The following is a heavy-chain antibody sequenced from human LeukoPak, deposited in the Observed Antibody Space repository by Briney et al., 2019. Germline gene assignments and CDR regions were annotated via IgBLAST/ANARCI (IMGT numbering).Heavy chain of an antibody. CDR1: GYTITGYY. Sequence: ATLKVSCKASGYTITGYYMHWVRQPPGQGLEWIGWINAKTSSTNYAQRFQGRVTMTRATSISTAYMKLRRLRSDDTALYYCARAGGGYDYWGQGTPVTVPS. V-gene: IGHV1-2*02. CDR2: INAKTSST. D-gene: IGHD3-16*01. CDR3: ARAGGGYDY. J-gene: IGHJ4*02.